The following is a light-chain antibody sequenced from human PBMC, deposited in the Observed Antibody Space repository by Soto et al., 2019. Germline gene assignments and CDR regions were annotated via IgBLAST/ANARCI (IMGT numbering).Light chain of an antibody. Sequence: EIELTQSPGTLSLSPGERATLSCRASQSVSSSYLAWYQQKPGQAPRLLIYGASSRATGIPDRFSGSGSGTDFTLTISRLEPEDFAVYYCEQYGTSTLWTFGQGTKVEIK. V-gene: IGKV3-20*01. CDR1: QSVSSSY. CDR3: EQYGTSTLWT. J-gene: IGKJ1*01. CDR2: GAS.